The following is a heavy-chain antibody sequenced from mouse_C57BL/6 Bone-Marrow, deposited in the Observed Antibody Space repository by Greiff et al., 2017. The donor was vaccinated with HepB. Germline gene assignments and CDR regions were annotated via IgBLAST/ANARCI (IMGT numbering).Heavy chain of an antibody. V-gene: IGHV3-6*01. J-gene: IGHJ4*01. CDR2: ISYDGSN. CDR1: GYSITSGYY. D-gene: IGHD2-5*01. Sequence: EVQRVESGPGLVKPSQSLSLTCSVTGYSITSGYYWNWIRQFPGNKLEWMGYISYDGSNNYNPSLKNRISITRDTSKNQFFLKLNSGTTEDTATYYCARERLYYSNYWAMDYWGQGTSVTVSS. CDR3: ARERLYYSNYWAMDY.